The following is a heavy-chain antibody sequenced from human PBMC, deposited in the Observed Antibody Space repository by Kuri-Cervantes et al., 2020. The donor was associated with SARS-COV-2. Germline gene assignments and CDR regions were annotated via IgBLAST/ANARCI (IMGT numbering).Heavy chain of an antibody. D-gene: IGHD6-19*01. CDR1: GFTFSSHS. CDR3: ASLPGIGAAVAGGNDY. Sequence: GGSLRLSCAASGFTFSSHSMNWVRQAPEKGLEWISYISSRSRTIYYADSVKGRFTISRDNAKNSLYLQMNSLRDEDTAVYYCASLPGIGAAVAGGNDYWGQGTLVTVSS. J-gene: IGHJ4*02. V-gene: IGHV3-48*02. CDR2: ISSRSRTI.